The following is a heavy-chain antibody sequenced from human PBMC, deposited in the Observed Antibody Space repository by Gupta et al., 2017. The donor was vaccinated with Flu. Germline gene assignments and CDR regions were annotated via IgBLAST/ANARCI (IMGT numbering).Heavy chain of an antibody. CDR1: GGSFSGYY. Sequence: QVQLQQWGAGLLKPSETLSLTCAVYGGSFSGYYWSWIRQPPGKGLEWIGEINHSGSTNYNPSLKSRVTISVDTSKNQFSLKLSSVTAADTAVYYCARAPSGAGPLYYYYYGMDVWGQGTTVTVSS. CDR2: INHSGST. J-gene: IGHJ6*02. CDR3: ARAPSGAGPLYYYYYGMDV. D-gene: IGHD6-19*01. V-gene: IGHV4-34*01.